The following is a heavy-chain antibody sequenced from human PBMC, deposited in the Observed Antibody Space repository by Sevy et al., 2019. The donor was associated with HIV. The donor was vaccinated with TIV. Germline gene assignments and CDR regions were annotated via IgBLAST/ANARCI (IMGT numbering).Heavy chain of an antibody. CDR2: IKKDGSEK. CDR1: GFTFSSNW. CDR3: AREEGTEDYCTDY. Sequence: GGSLRLSCAASGFTFSSNWMSWVSQAPGKGLEWVDNIKKDGSEKYYVDSVKGRFTISRDNAKNSLYLQMNSLRAEDTAVYYCAREEGTEDYCTDYWGQGTLVTVSS. D-gene: IGHD4-17*01. J-gene: IGHJ4*02. V-gene: IGHV3-7*01.